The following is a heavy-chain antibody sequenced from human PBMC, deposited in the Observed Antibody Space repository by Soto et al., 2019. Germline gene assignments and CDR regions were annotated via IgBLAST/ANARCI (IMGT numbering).Heavy chain of an antibody. J-gene: IGHJ4*02. CDR1: GFTFSSYG. CDR2: ISYDGSNK. V-gene: IGHV3-30*18. Sequence: QVQLVESGGGVVQPGRSLRLSCAASGFTFSSYGMHWFRQAPGKGLEWVAVISYDGSNKYYADSVKGRFTISRDNSKNTLYLQMNSLRAEDTAVYYCANTAYYYDSSGYFDYWGQGTLVTVSS. D-gene: IGHD3-22*01. CDR3: ANTAYYYDSSGYFDY.